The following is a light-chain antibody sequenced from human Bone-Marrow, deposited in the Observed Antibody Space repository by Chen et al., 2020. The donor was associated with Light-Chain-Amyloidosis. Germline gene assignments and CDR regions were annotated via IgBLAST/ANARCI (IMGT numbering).Light chain of an antibody. CDR1: SGSIATNS. J-gene: IGLJ3*02. V-gene: IGLV6-57*01. Sequence: NFMLTQPHSVSESPGKTVIISCTRSSGSIATNSVQWYQQRPGSSPTAVIYAVDQRPSGVPDRFSGSIDRSSNSAALTISGLKTEDEADYYCQSYQGSSQGVFGGGTKLTVL. CDR2: AVD. CDR3: QSYQGSSQGV.